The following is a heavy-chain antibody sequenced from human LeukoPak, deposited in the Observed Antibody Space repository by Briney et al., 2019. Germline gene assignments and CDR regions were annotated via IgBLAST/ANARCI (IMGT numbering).Heavy chain of an antibody. V-gene: IGHV3-7*01. Sequence: AGSLRLSCGVSGFIFSTYWMTWVRQPPGKGLEWVANMKQDVSEKYYVDSVKGRFTISRDNAKNSVYLQMNSLGTEDTAVYYCARDPYSGNYGNYYYYYMDVWGKGTTVTISS. D-gene: IGHD1-26*01. CDR3: ARDPYSGNYGNYYYYYMDV. J-gene: IGHJ6*03. CDR2: MKQDVSEK. CDR1: GFIFSTYW.